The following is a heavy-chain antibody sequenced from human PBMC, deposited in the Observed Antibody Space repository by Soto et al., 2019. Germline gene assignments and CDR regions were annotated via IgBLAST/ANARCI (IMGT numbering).Heavy chain of an antibody. CDR2: ISGSGGST. CDR1: GFTFSSYA. V-gene: IGHV3-23*01. Sequence: GGSLRLSCASSGFTFSSYAMSWARQAPGKELEWVSAISGSGGSTYYADSVKGRFTISRDNSKNTLYLQMNSLRAEDTAVYYCAKSGNYYYYGMDVWGQGTTVTVSS. J-gene: IGHJ6*02. CDR3: AKSGNYYYYGMDV.